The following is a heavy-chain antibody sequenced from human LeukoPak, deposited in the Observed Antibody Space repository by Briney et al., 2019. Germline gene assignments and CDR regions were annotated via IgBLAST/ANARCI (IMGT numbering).Heavy chain of an antibody. V-gene: IGHV3-15*01. CDR2: IKNKGEGETT. Sequence: GGSLRLSCTASGFTFSNAWMSWFRQAPGKGLEWVARIKNKGEGETTDYIAPVKGRFTISRDDSTNTLDLQMNSLRAEDTAVYYCAKDLRWPTTPNAFDIWGQGTMVTVSS. CDR1: GFTFSNAW. J-gene: IGHJ3*02. D-gene: IGHD4-17*01. CDR3: AKDLRWPTTPNAFDI.